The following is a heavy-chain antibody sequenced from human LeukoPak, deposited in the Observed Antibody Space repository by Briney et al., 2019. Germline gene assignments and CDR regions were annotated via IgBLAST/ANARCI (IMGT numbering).Heavy chain of an antibody. J-gene: IGHJ4*02. V-gene: IGHV4-59*08. CDR2: IYSNGGT. D-gene: IGHD3-10*01. CDR3: ARHVTGIYGSRGDFDY. Sequence: PSETLSLTCSVSGGSISSSYWSWIRQPPGKGLEWIGYIYSNGGTNYNPSLKSRVTMSVDTSKNQFSLNLNSVTAADTAVYYCARHVTGIYGSRGDFDYWGQGTLVTVSS. CDR1: GGSISSSY.